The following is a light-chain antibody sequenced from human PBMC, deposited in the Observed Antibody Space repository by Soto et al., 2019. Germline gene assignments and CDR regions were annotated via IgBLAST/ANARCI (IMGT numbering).Light chain of an antibody. J-gene: IGKJ2*01. CDR1: QSVGSNY. CDR2: GAS. V-gene: IGKV3-20*01. CDR3: ERYGSSPGFT. Sequence: EIVLTQSPGTLSLSPGERVTLSCRASQSVGSNYLAWYQQKPGLPPRLLIHGASIRAADIPDRLSGSGFGTDFNPTISRLEPEDLLVYYCERYGSSPGFTFGQGTKLEIK.